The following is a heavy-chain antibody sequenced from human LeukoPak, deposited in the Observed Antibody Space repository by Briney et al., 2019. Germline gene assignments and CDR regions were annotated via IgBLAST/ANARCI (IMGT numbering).Heavy chain of an antibody. CDR3: AKDRTMVRGVQH. D-gene: IGHD3-10*01. CDR1: GFTFSSYG. CDR2: IRYDGSNK. J-gene: IGHJ1*01. Sequence: PGRSLRLSCAASGFTFSSYGMHWVRQAPGKGLEWVAFIRYDGSNKYYADSVKGRFTISRDNSKNTLYLQMNSLRAEDTAVYYCAKDRTMVRGVQHWGQGTLVTVSS. V-gene: IGHV3-30*02.